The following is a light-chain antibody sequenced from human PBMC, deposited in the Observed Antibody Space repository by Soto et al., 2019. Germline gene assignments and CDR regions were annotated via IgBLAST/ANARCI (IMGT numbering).Light chain of an antibody. CDR3: QQSYSTRWT. CDR1: QSISSY. CDR2: AAS. Sequence: DIQMTQSPSSLSASVGDRFTITCRASQSISSYLNWYQQKQGKXPKXXIYAASSLQSGVPSRFSGSGSGTDLTITISSLQPEDFETYYCQQSYSTRWTFGQGTKVDNK. J-gene: IGKJ1*01. V-gene: IGKV1-39*01.